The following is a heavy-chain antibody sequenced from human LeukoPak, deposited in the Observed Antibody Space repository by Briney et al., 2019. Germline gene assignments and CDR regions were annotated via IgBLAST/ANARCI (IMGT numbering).Heavy chain of an antibody. CDR3: ARDGYYYDSSGYYYEGYFQH. V-gene: IGHV3-21*01. D-gene: IGHD3-22*01. Sequence: GGSLRLSCVASGFTFSSYSMNWVRQAPGKGLEWVSSISSSSSYIYYADSVKGRFTISRDNAKNSLYLQMNSLRAEDTAVYYCARDGYYYDSSGYYYEGYFQHWGRGTLVTVSS. CDR1: GFTFSSYS. CDR2: ISSSSSYI. J-gene: IGHJ1*01.